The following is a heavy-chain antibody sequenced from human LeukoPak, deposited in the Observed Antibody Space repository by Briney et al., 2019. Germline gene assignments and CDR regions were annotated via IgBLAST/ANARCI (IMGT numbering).Heavy chain of an antibody. V-gene: IGHV3-74*01. CDR1: GGSISSSSYY. CDR2: INIDGSST. Sequence: ETLSLTCTVSGGSISSSSYYWGWIRQAPGKGLEWVSRINIDGSSTHHADSVKGRFTISRDNAKNTLYLQMNSLRVEDTAVYYCAEYSADTGSWTWGHGTLVTVSS. CDR3: AEYSADTGSWT. J-gene: IGHJ5*01. D-gene: IGHD2/OR15-2a*01.